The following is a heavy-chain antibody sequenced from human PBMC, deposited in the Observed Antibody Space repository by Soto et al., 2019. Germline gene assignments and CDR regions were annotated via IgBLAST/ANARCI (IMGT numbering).Heavy chain of an antibody. J-gene: IGHJ6*02. V-gene: IGHV3-15*01. CDR1: GFSVSDAW. Sequence: EVQLVESGGGLVKPGGSLRLSCAASGFSVSDAWMTWVRQAPGRGLECIGRIKTKTDGGTLDYTAPVKGRSTLSREDSKKHVFLRMGRLKTEDKSVYYCPPRAGNFWGQGTTVTVSS. CDR3: PPRAGNF. CDR2: IKTKTDGGTL.